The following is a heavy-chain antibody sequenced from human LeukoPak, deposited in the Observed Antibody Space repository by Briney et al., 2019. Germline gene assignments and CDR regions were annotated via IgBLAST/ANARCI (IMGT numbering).Heavy chain of an antibody. CDR3: ARSPPAGHYWYFDL. Sequence: GGSLRLSCAASGFTFRDYYMSWIRQAPGKGLEWISYISSSGTATYYADSVKGRFTISRDNAKNSLYLQMNSLRAEDTAVYYCARSPPAGHYWYFDLWGRGTLVTVSS. CDR1: GFTFRDYY. CDR2: ISSSGTAT. D-gene: IGHD6-19*01. V-gene: IGHV3-11*01. J-gene: IGHJ2*01.